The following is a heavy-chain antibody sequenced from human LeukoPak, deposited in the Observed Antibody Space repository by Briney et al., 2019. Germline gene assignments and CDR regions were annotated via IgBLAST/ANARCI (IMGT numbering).Heavy chain of an antibody. V-gene: IGHV1-8*03. CDR3: ARGHSVRKYSYGPTLLYYFDY. J-gene: IGHJ4*02. CDR2: MNPNSGNT. D-gene: IGHD5-18*01. Sequence: ASVKVSCKASGYTFTSYDINWVRQATGQGLEWMGWMNPNSGNTGYAQKFQGRVTITRNTSISTAYMELSSLRSEDTAVYYCARGHSVRKYSYGPTLLYYFDYWGQGTLVTVSS. CDR1: GYTFTSYD.